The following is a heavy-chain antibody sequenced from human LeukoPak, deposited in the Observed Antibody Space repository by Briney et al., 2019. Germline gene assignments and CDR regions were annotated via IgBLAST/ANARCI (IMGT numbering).Heavy chain of an antibody. D-gene: IGHD3-10*01. CDR1: GFTFSDYF. CDR2: INSAGDNI. Sequence: GGSLGLSCVASGFTFSDYFMSWIRQAPGKGLEWLSFINSAGDNIYYADSVKGRFTISRDNAKKTLYLEMNSLRAEDTAVYYCARDLGSGSYTIEGYWGQGTLVTVSS. J-gene: IGHJ4*02. CDR3: ARDLGSGSYTIEGY. V-gene: IGHV3-11*04.